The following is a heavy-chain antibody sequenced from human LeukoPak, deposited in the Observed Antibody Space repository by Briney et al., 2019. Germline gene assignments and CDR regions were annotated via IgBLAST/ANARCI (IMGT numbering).Heavy chain of an antibody. CDR1: GFAFSGYS. CDR2: IKQDVNER. J-gene: IGHJ4*02. D-gene: IGHD3-10*01. Sequence: GGSLRLSCAASGFAFSGYSMSWVRQPPGKGLECVAHIKQDVNERYYVDSVKGRFTISRDNTKSSLYLQMNSLRVEDTALYYCARSGSGYDYWGQGALVTVSS. CDR3: ARSGSGYDY. V-gene: IGHV3-7*01.